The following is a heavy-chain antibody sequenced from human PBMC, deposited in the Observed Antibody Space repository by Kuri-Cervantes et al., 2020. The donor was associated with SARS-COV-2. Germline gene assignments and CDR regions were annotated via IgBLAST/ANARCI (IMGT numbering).Heavy chain of an antibody. Sequence: GSLRLSCTVSGGSISSYYWSWIRQPPGKGLEWIGYIYYSGSTNYNPSLKSRVTISVDTSKNQFSLKLSSVTAADTAVYYCARDRIQLWYYGMDVWGQGTTVTVSS. CDR3: ARDRIQLWYYGMDV. V-gene: IGHV4-59*01. J-gene: IGHJ6*02. D-gene: IGHD5-18*01. CDR1: GGSISSYY. CDR2: IYYSGST.